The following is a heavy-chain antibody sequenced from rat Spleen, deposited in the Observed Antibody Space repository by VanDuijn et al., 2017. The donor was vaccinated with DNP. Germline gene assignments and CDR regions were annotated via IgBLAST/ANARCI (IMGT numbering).Heavy chain of an antibody. CDR1: GFTFNNYW. CDR3: TRDRGNNYGYYWYFDF. V-gene: IGHV5-31*01. D-gene: IGHD1-10*01. J-gene: IGHJ1*01. CDR2: ITNTGGST. Sequence: EVQLVESGGGLVQPGRSLKLSCVASGFTFNNYWMTWIRQAPGKGLEWVASITNTGGSTYYPDSVKGRFTISRDNAKSTLYPQMKSLRSEDTATYDCTRDRGNNYGYYWYFDFWGPGTMVTVSS.